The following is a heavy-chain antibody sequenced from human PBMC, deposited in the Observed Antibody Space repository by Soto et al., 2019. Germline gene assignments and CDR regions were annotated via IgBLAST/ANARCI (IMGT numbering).Heavy chain of an antibody. CDR3: AKAWGIDY. CDR2: ISGSGSST. J-gene: IGHJ4*02. D-gene: IGHD7-27*01. V-gene: IGHV3-23*01. Sequence: TGGSLRLSCAASGFTFSSYTMSWVRQAPGKGLEWVSTISGSGSSTYSADYVKGRFTISRDNSKNTLYLQMNSLRVEDTAIYYCAKAWGIDYWGQGTLVTVSS. CDR1: GFTFSSYT.